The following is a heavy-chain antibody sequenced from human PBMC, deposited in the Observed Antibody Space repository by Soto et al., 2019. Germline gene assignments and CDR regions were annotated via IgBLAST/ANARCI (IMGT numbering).Heavy chain of an antibody. CDR1: GGSISSGGYY. Sequence: SETLSLTCTVSGGSISSGGYYWSWIRQHPGKGLEWIGYIYYSGSTYYNPSLKSRVTISVDTSKNQFSLKLSSVTAADTAVYYCARGSPLPIRWLQPYYFDYWGQGTLVTVSS. J-gene: IGHJ4*02. CDR2: IYYSGST. V-gene: IGHV4-31*03. D-gene: IGHD5-12*01. CDR3: ARGSPLPIRWLQPYYFDY.